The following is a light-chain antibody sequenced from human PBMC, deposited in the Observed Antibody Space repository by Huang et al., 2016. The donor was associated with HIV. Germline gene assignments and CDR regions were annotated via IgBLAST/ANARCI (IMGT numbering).Light chain of an antibody. CDR3: QQYGSSPLT. J-gene: IGKJ4*01. CDR2: GAS. Sequence: EIVLTQSPGTLSLSPWERATLSCRASQRVCSTYLAWYQQKPGQAPRLLISGASSRSTGIPGRFSGSGSGTDFTLTISRLEPEDFAVYYCQQYGSSPLTFGGGTKVEIK. CDR1: QRVCSTY. V-gene: IGKV3-20*01.